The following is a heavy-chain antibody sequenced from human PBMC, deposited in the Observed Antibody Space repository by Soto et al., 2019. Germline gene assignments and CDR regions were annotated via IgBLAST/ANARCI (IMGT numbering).Heavy chain of an antibody. CDR3: AREAPYCGMDV. V-gene: IGHV3-33*01. J-gene: IGHJ6*02. CDR2: IWYDGNNK. Sequence: QVQLVESGGGVVQPGRSLRLSCAASGFTFSSYGMHWVRQAPGKGLEWVAVIWYDGNNKYYADSVKGRFTISRDNSQNPLYLQMNSLRAEDTAVYYCAREAPYCGMDVWGQGTTVTVSS. CDR1: GFTFSSYG.